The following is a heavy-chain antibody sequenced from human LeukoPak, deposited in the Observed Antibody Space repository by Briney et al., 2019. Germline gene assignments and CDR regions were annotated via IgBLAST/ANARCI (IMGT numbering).Heavy chain of an antibody. CDR1: GFTFSSYN. Sequence: GGSLRLSCAASGFTFSSYNMNWVRQAPGKGLEWVSSISSSSSYIYYADSVKGRFTISRDNAKNSLYLQMNSLRAEDTAVYYCASLSIAARLGDYWGQGTLVTVSS. V-gene: IGHV3-21*01. J-gene: IGHJ4*02. D-gene: IGHD6-6*01. CDR3: ASLSIAARLGDY. CDR2: ISSSSSYI.